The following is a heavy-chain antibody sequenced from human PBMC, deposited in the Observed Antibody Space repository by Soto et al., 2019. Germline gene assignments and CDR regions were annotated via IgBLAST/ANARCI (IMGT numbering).Heavy chain of an antibody. D-gene: IGHD6-6*01. CDR1: GFTFSSYS. CDR3: ARAGDAARLYYYYYYMDV. Sequence: EVQLVESGGGLVQPGGSLRLSCAASGFTFSSYSMNWVRQAPGKGLEWVSYISSSSSTIYYADSVKGRFTISRDNAKNSLYLQMNSLRDEDTAVYYCARAGDAARLYYYYYYMDVWGKGTTVTVSS. CDR2: ISSSSSTI. V-gene: IGHV3-48*02. J-gene: IGHJ6*03.